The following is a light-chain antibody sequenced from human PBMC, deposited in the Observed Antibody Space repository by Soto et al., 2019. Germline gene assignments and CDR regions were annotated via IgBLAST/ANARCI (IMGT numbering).Light chain of an antibody. CDR1: SSDVGSYNY. CDR2: DVT. CDR3: SSYTTGDTHV. Sequence: QSVLTQPPSVSGSPGQSVTISCTGTSSDVGSYNYVSWYQQPPGTAPKLMVYDVTNRPSGVPDRFSGSKSGNTAALTISGLQADDEADDYCSSYTTGDTHVFGTGTQLTVL. V-gene: IGLV2-18*02. J-gene: IGLJ1*01.